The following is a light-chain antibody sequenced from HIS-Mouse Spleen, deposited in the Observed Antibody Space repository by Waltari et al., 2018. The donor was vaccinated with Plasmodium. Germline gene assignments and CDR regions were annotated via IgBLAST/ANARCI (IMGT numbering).Light chain of an antibody. CDR3: QQYNNWPFT. Sequence: EIVMTRSPATLSVSPGERAHLSCMASRSVSSHLAWYHQKPGQAPRRLIYGASTRATGIPARFSGSVSGTEFTLTNSSLQSEDFAVYYCQQYNNWPFTFGPGTKVDIK. CDR2: GAS. J-gene: IGKJ3*01. CDR1: RSVSSH. V-gene: IGKV3-15*01.